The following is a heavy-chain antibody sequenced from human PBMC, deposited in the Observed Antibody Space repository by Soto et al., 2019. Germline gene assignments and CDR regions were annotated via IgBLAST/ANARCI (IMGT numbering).Heavy chain of an antibody. J-gene: IGHJ6*02. Sequence: PSETLSLTCSVSGASVSSDSSYWGWFRQPPGKGLEWIGYFYYTGSTNYNPSLKNRVTISVDTSKNQFSLELSSVTAVDTAVYYCARERIRSGYSHYYGLDVWGQGATVTV. CDR3: ARERIRSGYSHYYGLDV. D-gene: IGHD3-3*01. CDR1: GASVSSDSSY. CDR2: FYYTGST. V-gene: IGHV4-61*01.